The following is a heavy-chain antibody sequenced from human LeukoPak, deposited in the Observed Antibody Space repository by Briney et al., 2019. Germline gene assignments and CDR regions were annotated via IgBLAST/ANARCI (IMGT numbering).Heavy chain of an antibody. CDR3: ARDQEMTARGLLEEGIDY. J-gene: IGHJ4*02. Sequence: ASVKVSCKASGHTFTSYYMHWVRQAPGQGLEWMGIINPSGGSTSYAQKFQGRVTMTRDTSTSTVYMELSSLRSEDTAVYYCARDQEMTARGLLEEGIDYWGQGTLVTVSS. D-gene: IGHD2-21*02. CDR1: GHTFTSYY. CDR2: INPSGGST. V-gene: IGHV1-46*01.